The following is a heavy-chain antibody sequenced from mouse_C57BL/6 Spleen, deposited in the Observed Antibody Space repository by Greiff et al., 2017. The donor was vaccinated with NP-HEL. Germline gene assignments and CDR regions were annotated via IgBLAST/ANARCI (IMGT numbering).Heavy chain of an antibody. Sequence: QVQLQQPGAELVRPGSSVKLSCKASGYTFTSYWMDWVKQRPGQGLEWIGNIYPSDSETHYNQKFKDKATVTVDKSSSTAYMQLSSLTSEDSAVYYCARERLRQGFDYWGQGTTLTVSS. CDR1: GYTFTSYW. D-gene: IGHD2-4*01. CDR3: ARERLRQGFDY. V-gene: IGHV1-61*01. J-gene: IGHJ2*01. CDR2: IYPSDSET.